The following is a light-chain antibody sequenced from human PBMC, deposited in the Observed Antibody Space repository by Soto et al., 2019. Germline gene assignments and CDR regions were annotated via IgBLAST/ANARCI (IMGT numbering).Light chain of an antibody. Sequence: EIVLTQSPGTLSLSPGERATLSCRASQSVSSSYLAWYQQKPGQAPRLLIYGASSRATGIPDRFSVIGSGTDFTLSISRLEPEDGAVYDCQQYGSSPLTFVQGTKVEIK. CDR2: GAS. V-gene: IGKV3-20*01. CDR1: QSVSSSY. CDR3: QQYGSSPLT. J-gene: IGKJ1*01.